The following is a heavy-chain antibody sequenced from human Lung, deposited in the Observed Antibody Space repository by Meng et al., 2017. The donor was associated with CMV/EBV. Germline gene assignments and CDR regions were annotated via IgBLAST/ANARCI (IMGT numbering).Heavy chain of an antibody. J-gene: IGHJ4*02. Sequence: CTVSGGSVISGGDYWSWNRQHPGKGLEWIGYISYTGSTYYNPSLKSRVIMSVDTSQNQYSLNLRSVTAADTALYYCAGVRASESEDYWGPGTLVTVSS. CDR3: AGVRASESEDY. CDR2: ISYTGST. CDR1: GGSVISGGDY. V-gene: IGHV4-31*03. D-gene: IGHD3-10*01.